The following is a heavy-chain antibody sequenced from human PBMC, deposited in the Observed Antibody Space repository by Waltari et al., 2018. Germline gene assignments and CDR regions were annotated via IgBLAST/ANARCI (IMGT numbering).Heavy chain of an antibody. D-gene: IGHD4-17*01. J-gene: IGHJ4*02. CDR1: GFGFSSSW. Sequence: EVQLVESGGGLVQPGGSLSLSCAASGFGFSSSWMHWFRQVPGKGLVWVSRINSDGISTDYADSVKGRFTISRDNAKNTLYLQMNSLRAEDTAVYYCRREGRGVVDYGGYWGQGTLVTVSS. CDR2: INSDGIST. CDR3: RREGRGVVDYGGY. V-gene: IGHV3-74*01.